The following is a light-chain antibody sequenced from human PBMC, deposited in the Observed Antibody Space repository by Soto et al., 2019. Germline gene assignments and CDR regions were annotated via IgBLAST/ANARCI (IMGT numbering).Light chain of an antibody. CDR2: EVS. Sequence: QSALTQPASVSGSPGQSITISCTGTSSDVGGYNYVSWYQQHPGKAPKLMIYEVSNRLSGVSNRFSGSKSGNTGSLTISGLQAEDEADYYCSSYTSSSTRVFGGGTKLTVL. CDR3: SSYTSSSTRV. CDR1: SSDVGGYNY. J-gene: IGLJ3*02. V-gene: IGLV2-14*01.